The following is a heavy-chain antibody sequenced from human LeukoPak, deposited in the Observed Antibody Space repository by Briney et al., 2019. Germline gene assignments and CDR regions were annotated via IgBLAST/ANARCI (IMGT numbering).Heavy chain of an antibody. Sequence: GGSLRLSCVASGFTFSSYWMSWVRQAPGKGLEWVAVISYDGSNKYYADSVKGRFTISRDNSKNTLYLQMNSLRAEDTAVYYCAKGLRYYDSSGPMDVWGKGTTVTVSS. D-gene: IGHD3-22*01. CDR3: AKGLRYYDSSGPMDV. J-gene: IGHJ6*04. CDR1: GFTFSSYW. CDR2: ISYDGSNK. V-gene: IGHV3-30*18.